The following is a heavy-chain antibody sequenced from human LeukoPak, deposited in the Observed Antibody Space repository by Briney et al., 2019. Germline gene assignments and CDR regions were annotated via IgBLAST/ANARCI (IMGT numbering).Heavy chain of an antibody. Sequence: SETLSLTCTVSGGSISSYYWSWIWQPPGKGLEWIGYIYYSGSTNYNPSLKSRVTISVDTSKNQFSLKLSSVTAADTAVYYCARAPPYDFWSGYKYYYYMDVWGKGTTVTVSS. CDR2: IYYSGST. CDR1: GGSISSYY. J-gene: IGHJ6*03. D-gene: IGHD3-3*01. V-gene: IGHV4-59*01. CDR3: ARAPPYDFWSGYKYYYYMDV.